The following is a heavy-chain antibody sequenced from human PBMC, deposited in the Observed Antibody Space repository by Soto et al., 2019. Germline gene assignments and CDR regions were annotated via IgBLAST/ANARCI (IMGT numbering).Heavy chain of an antibody. Sequence: QVQLVETGGGVVQPGRSLRLSCAASGFTFSDCGMHWVRQAPGKGLEWVAVVTYDETEIDYADSVRGRFTISRDNYKNIVYLQMDSLRVGDTAVDYCVKEQYSGYWGTADYWGQGTLITVSS. J-gene: IGHJ4*02. D-gene: IGHD5-12*01. CDR2: VTYDETEI. CDR1: GFTFSDCG. V-gene: IGHV3-30*18. CDR3: VKEQYSGYWGTADY.